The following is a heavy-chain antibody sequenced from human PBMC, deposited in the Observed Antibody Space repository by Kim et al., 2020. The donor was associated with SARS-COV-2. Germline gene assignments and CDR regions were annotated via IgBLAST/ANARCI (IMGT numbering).Heavy chain of an antibody. D-gene: IGHD5-18*01. J-gene: IGHJ4*02. Sequence: ASVKVSCKASGYTFTSYGIAWVRQAPGQGLEWMGWIRPDNGNRYYAQEFQGRVTMTADTSTGTVYMELTSLRSDDTAVYYCARGGDYCYYFGRSDYWGQG. V-gene: IGHV1-18*04. CDR1: GYTFTSYG. CDR3: ARGGDYCYYFGRSDY. CDR2: IRPDNGNR.